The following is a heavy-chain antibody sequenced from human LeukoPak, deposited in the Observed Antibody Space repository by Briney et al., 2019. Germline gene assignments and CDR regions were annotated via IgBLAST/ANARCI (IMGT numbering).Heavy chain of an antibody. D-gene: IGHD5-12*01. CDR2: ISGSSDNT. CDR1: GFTFSSYA. Sequence: GGSLRLSCAASGFTFSSYAMGWVRQAPGKGLERVSVISGSSDNTYFADSVRGRFTISRDNSKNTLYLQMSSLRAEDTAVYYCARDLRISGCSDYWGQGTLVSVSS. V-gene: IGHV3-23*01. CDR3: ARDLRISGCSDY. J-gene: IGHJ4*02.